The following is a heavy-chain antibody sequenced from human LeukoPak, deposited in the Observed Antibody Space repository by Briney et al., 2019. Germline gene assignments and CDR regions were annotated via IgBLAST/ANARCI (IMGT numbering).Heavy chain of an antibody. CDR1: GFTFTTYS. CDR3: TSRGDFWSGYWAMNV. CDR2: ISSTSSYI. V-gene: IGHV3-21*01. D-gene: IGHD3-3*01. Sequence: TGGSLRLSCAASGFTFTTYSLNWVRQAPGKGLEWVSSISSTSSYIYYADSVKGRFTLSRDNAKNSIYLQMDSLRAEDTAVYCCTSRGDFWSGYWAMNVWGQGTTVIVSS. J-gene: IGHJ6*02.